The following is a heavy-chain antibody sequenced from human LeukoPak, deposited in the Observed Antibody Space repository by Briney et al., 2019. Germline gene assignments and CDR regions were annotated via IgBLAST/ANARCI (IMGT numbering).Heavy chain of an antibody. CDR3: ARSYSSSSRKVDY. V-gene: IGHV1-2*02. D-gene: IGHD6-6*01. CDR1: GYTFTGYY. CDR2: VNPNSGGT. J-gene: IGHJ4*02. Sequence: ASVKVSCKASGYTFTGYYMHWVRQAPGQGLEWMGWVNPNSGGTNYAQKFQGRVTMTRDTSISTAYMELGRLRSDDTAVYYCARSYSSSSRKVDYWGQGTLVTVSS.